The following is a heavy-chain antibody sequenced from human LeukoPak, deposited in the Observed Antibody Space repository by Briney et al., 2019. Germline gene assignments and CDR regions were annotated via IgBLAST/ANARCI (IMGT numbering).Heavy chain of an antibody. CDR3: ARTVLWFPYGGVDP. Sequence: KPSETLSLTCAVYGGSFSGYYWSWLRQPPGKGLEWTGEINHSGSTNYNPSLKSRVTISVDTSKNQFSLKLSSVTAADTAVYYCARTVLWFPYGGVDPWGQGTLVTVSS. J-gene: IGHJ5*02. V-gene: IGHV4-34*01. CDR2: INHSGST. CDR1: GGSFSGYY. D-gene: IGHD3-10*01.